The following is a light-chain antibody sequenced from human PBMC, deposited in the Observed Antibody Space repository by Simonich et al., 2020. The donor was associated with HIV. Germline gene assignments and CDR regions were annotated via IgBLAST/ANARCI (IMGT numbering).Light chain of an antibody. Sequence: QSVLTQPPSVSAAPGQKVTISCSGSSSNIGNKYVSWYQQLPGTAPKLLIYHKNKRPQGIPNRFSASKSGTSATLGITGLQTGDEADYYCGTWDSSLSAVLFGGGTKLTVL. CDR2: HKN. CDR3: GTWDSSLSAVL. J-gene: IGLJ2*01. CDR1: SSNIGNKY. V-gene: IGLV1-51*01.